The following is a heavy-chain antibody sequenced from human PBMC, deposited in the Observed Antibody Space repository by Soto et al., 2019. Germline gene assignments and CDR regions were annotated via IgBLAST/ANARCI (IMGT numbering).Heavy chain of an antibody. D-gene: IGHD3-9*01. CDR2: ISDSGGST. V-gene: IGHV3-23*01. Sequence: EVQLLESGGGLVQPGGSLRLSCAASGFTFSSYAMSWVRQAPGKGLEWVSAISDSGGSTYYADSVKGRFTISRDNSKNTLYLQMNSLRAEDTAVYYCAKHVRYFDWVLDYWGQGTLVTVSS. CDR1: GFTFSSYA. J-gene: IGHJ4*02. CDR3: AKHVRYFDWVLDY.